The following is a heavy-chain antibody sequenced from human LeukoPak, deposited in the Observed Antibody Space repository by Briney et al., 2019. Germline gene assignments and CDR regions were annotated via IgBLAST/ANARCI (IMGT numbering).Heavy chain of an antibody. CDR2: IYYSGST. Sequence: SETLSLTCTVSGGSISSSSYYWGWIRQPPGKGLEWIGSIYYSGSTYYNPSLKSRVTISVDRSKSQFSLKLSSVTAADTAVYCCAREGYYDSSGPTSAFDPWGQGTLVTVSS. CDR1: GGSISSSSYY. J-gene: IGHJ5*02. CDR3: AREGYYDSSGPTSAFDP. V-gene: IGHV4-39*07. D-gene: IGHD3-22*01.